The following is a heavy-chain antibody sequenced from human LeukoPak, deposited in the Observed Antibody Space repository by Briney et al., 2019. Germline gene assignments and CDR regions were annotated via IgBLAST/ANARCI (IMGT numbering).Heavy chain of an antibody. V-gene: IGHV1-2*02. D-gene: IGHD5-12*01. CDR1: GYTFTGYY. CDR2: INPDSGGT. Sequence: GASVKASCKASGYTFTGYYMHWVRQAPGQGLEWMGWINPDSGGTNYARKFQGRVAMTRDTSISTAYMELSRLRSDDTAVYYCASDSSATGYSGPQYFDYWGQGTLVTVSS. J-gene: IGHJ4*02. CDR3: ASDSSATGYSGPQYFDY.